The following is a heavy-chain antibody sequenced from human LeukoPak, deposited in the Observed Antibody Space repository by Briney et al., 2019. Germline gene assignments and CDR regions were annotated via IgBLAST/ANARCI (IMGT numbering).Heavy chain of an antibody. J-gene: IGHJ4*02. V-gene: IGHV3-30*04. CDR2: ISYDGSNK. D-gene: IGHD3-16*01. CDR1: GFTFSSYA. CDR3: ARDGKMSDHVNFAY. Sequence: GGSLRLSCAASGFTFSSYAMHWVRQAPGKGLEWVAVISYDGSNKYYADSVKGRFTISRDNSKNTLYLQMNSLRAEDTAVYSCARDGKMSDHVNFAYWGQGTLATVSS.